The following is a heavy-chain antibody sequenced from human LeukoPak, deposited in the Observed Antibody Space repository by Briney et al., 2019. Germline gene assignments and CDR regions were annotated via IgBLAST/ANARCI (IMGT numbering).Heavy chain of an antibody. CDR1: GGSISSYY. J-gene: IGHJ4*02. CDR2: IYYSGST. CDR3: AREGCYYDSSGQLCHFDY. Sequence: SETLSLTCTVSGGSISSYYWSWIRQPPGKGLEWIGYIYYSGSTNYNPSLKSRVTISVDTSKNQFSLKLSSVTAADTAVYYCAREGCYYDSSGQLCHFDYWGQGTLVTVSS. D-gene: IGHD3-22*01. V-gene: IGHV4-59*01.